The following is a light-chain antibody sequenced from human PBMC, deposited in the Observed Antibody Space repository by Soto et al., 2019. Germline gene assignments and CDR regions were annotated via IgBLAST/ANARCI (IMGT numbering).Light chain of an antibody. CDR2: KAS. V-gene: IGKV1-5*03. CDR1: QSISSW. J-gene: IGKJ1*01. CDR3: QHYNGYSRA. Sequence: DIQMTQSPSTLSASVGDRVIITCRASQSISSWLAWYQQKPGKAPKLLIYKASNLEGGVPSRFSGSGSGTEFPLTISSLQPDDFATDYCQHYNGYSRAFGQGTKVEIK.